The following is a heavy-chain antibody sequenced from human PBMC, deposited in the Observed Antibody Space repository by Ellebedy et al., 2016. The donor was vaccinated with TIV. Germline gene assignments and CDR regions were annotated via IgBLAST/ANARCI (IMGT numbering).Heavy chain of an antibody. Sequence: GESLKISXTASGFTFGDYAMSWFRQAPGKGLEWVGFIRSKAYGGTTEYAASVKGRFTISRDDSKSIAYLQMNSLKTEDTAVYYCTTDTALEALDYWGQGTLVTVSS. CDR1: GFTFGDYA. J-gene: IGHJ4*02. CDR2: IRSKAYGGTT. V-gene: IGHV3-49*03. CDR3: TTDTALEALDY. D-gene: IGHD3-3*01.